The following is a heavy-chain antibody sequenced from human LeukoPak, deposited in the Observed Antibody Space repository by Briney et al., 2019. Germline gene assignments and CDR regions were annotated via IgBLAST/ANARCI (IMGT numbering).Heavy chain of an antibody. CDR1: GYTFTGYY. D-gene: IGHD3-3*01. CDR2: INPNSGGT. CDR3: ARVNYDFWSGPTFNNWFDP. J-gene: IGHJ5*02. V-gene: IGHV1-2*02. Sequence: ASVKVSCKASGYTFTGYYMHWVRQAPGQGLEWMGWINPNSGGTNYAQKFQGRVTMTRDTSISTAYMELSRLRSDDTAVYYCARVNYDFWSGPTFNNWFDPWGQGTLVTVSS.